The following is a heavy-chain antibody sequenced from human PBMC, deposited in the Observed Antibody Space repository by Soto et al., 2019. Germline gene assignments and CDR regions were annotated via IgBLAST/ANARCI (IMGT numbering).Heavy chain of an antibody. CDR1: GYTFTSYG. J-gene: IGHJ4*02. CDR2: ISAYNGKT. V-gene: IGHV1-18*01. CDR3: ARDRGGYYYDSSGYLDY. D-gene: IGHD3-22*01. Sequence: QVQLVQSGAEVKKPGASVKVSCKASGYTFTSYGISWVRQAPGQGLEWMGWISAYNGKTNYAQKLQGRVTMTTDTSTSTAYMELRSLRSDDTAVYYCARDRGGYYYDSSGYLDYWGQGTLVTVSS.